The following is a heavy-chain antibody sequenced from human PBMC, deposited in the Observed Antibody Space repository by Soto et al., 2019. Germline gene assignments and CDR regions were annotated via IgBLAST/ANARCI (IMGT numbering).Heavy chain of an antibody. CDR1: GFSLSTSGMC. CDR3: ARATYYYDSSVYAAYYFDY. J-gene: IGHJ4*02. D-gene: IGHD3-22*01. CDR2: IDWDDDK. V-gene: IGHV2-70*11. Sequence: ESGPTLVNPTQTLTLTCTFSGFSLSTSGMCVSWIRQPPGKALEWLARIDWDDDKYYSTSLKTRLTISKDTSKNQVVLTMTNMDPVDTATYYCARATYYYDSSVYAAYYFDYWGQGTLVTVSS.